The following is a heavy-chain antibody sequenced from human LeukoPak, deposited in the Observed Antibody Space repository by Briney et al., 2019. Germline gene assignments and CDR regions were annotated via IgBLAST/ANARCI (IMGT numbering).Heavy chain of an antibody. J-gene: IGHJ4*02. CDR3: ARAWRSGPDY. Sequence: GGSLRLSCAASGFTFDDYAMHWVRQAPGKGLEWVSLISGNGGSTYYADSVKGRFTISRDNTNNSVHLQMNGLRAEDTAIYYCARAWRSGPDYWGQGTLVTVSS. V-gene: IGHV3-43*02. D-gene: IGHD2-15*01. CDR2: ISGNGGST. CDR1: GFTFDDYA.